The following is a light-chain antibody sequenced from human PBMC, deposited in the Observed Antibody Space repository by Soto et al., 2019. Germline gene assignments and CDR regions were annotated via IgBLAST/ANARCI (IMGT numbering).Light chain of an antibody. V-gene: IGKV1-39*01. J-gene: IGKJ1*01. CDR2: DAS. Sequence: DIQMTQSPSSLSASVGDRVTITCRASQSISRYLYWFQQKSGKAPKLLIYDASSLESGVPQRFSGSGSGTEFTLTISSLQSDDFAVYYCQQFGDWPSFGLGTKVDIK. CDR3: QQFGDWPS. CDR1: QSISRY.